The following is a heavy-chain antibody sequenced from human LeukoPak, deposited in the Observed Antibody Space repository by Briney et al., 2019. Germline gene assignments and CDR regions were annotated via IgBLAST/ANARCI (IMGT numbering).Heavy chain of an antibody. D-gene: IGHD6-13*01. CDR1: GGSISSSSYY. Sequence: SETLSLTCTVSGGSISSSSYYRGWIRQPPGKGLEWIGSIYYSGSTYYNPSLKSRVTISVDTSKNQFSLKLSSVTAADTAVYYCARIGRLRTAAAGKTIDYWGQGTLVTVSS. CDR2: IYYSGST. J-gene: IGHJ4*02. CDR3: ARIGRLRTAAAGKTIDY. V-gene: IGHV4-39*01.